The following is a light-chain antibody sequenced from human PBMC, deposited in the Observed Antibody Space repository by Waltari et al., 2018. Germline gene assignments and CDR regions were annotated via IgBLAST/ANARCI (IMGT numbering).Light chain of an antibody. CDR1: TSAVGRYNY. V-gene: IGLV2-11*01. CDR2: DVT. J-gene: IGLJ3*02. Sequence: SALTQPRSVSGSPGQSVTISCTGTTSAVGRYNYVSWYQHHPGKAPKLMIFDVTQRPSGVPDRFSGSKSANTASLTISGLQAEDEADYYCCSFAGTYTWVFGGGTKVTVL. CDR3: CSFAGTYTWV.